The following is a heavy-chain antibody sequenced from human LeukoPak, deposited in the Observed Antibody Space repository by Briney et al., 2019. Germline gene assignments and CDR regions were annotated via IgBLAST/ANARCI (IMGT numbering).Heavy chain of an antibody. Sequence: ASVKVSCKASGYTFTSYYMHWGRQAPGQGLEWMGIINPSGGSTSYAQKFQGRVTMTRDTFTSTVYMELSSLRSEDTAVYYCARNGYCSSTSCYRWWYFDLWGRGTLVTVSS. J-gene: IGHJ2*01. CDR1: GYTFTSYY. D-gene: IGHD2-2*03. CDR3: ARNGYCSSTSCYRWWYFDL. CDR2: INPSGGST. V-gene: IGHV1-46*01.